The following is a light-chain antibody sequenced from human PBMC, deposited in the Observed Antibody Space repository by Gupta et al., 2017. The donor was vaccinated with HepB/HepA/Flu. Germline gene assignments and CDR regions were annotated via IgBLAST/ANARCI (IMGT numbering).Light chain of an antibody. V-gene: IGKV1-39*01. CDR3: QQSYSTPPRT. Sequence: DIQMTQSPSSLSASVGDRVTITCRASQSISSYLNWYQQKPEKAPKLLIYAASTLQSGVPSRFSGSGSGTDFTLTIRSLQPEDFATYYCQQSYSTPPRTFGQGTKVEIK. CDR2: AAS. CDR1: QSISSY. J-gene: IGKJ1*01.